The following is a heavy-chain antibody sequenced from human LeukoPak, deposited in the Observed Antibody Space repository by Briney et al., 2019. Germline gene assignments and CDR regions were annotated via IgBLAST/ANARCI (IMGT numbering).Heavy chain of an antibody. Sequence: GGTLRLSCTASGFSVSSNYMSWVRQAPGRGLEWVSVINSSCSTKYADSVKGRCTISRDNSKDTVYFQMNNLRAEDTAVYYCARAETAAGSYWGQGTLVTVPS. CDR1: GFSVSSNY. CDR2: INSSCST. V-gene: IGHV3-53*01. D-gene: IGHD6-13*01. CDR3: ARAETAAGSY. J-gene: IGHJ4*02.